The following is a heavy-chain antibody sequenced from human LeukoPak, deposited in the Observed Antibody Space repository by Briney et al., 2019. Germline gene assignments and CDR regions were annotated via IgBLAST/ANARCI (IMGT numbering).Heavy chain of an antibody. J-gene: IGHJ4*01. D-gene: IGHD1-7*01. Sequence: PGRSLRLSCAASGFTFSSYAMHWVRQAPGKGLERVAVISYDGSNKYYADSVKGRFTISRDNSKNTLYLQMNSLRAGDTAVYYCARDLTGTTNYWGQGTLVTVSS. CDR2: ISYDGSNK. CDR3: ARDLTGTTNY. V-gene: IGHV3-30-3*01. CDR1: GFTFSSYA.